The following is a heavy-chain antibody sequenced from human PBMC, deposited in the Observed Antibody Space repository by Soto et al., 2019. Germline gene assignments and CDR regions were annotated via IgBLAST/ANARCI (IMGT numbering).Heavy chain of an antibody. Sequence: ASVKVSCKASGYTFTSYGISWVRQAPGQGLEWMGWISAYNGNTNYAQKLQGRVTMTTDTSTSTAYMELRSLRSDDTAVYYCARGEDIVLVPAYGMDVWGQGTTVTVSS. CDR2: ISAYNGNT. CDR1: GYTFTSYG. V-gene: IGHV1-18*01. CDR3: ARGEDIVLVPAYGMDV. J-gene: IGHJ6*02. D-gene: IGHD2-2*01.